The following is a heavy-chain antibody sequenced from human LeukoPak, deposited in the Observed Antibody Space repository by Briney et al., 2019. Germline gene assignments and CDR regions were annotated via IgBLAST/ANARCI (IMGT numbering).Heavy chain of an antibody. CDR2: INPSGGST. CDR1: GYTFTSYY. V-gene: IGHV1-46*01. Sequence: GASVKVSCKASGYTFTSYYMHWVRQAPGQGLEWMGIINPSGGSTSYAQKFQGRVTMTRDTSTSTVYMELSSLRSEDTAVYYCARAGYCSSTSCYDWFDPWGQGTLVTVSS. D-gene: IGHD2-2*01. J-gene: IGHJ5*02. CDR3: ARAGYCSSTSCYDWFDP.